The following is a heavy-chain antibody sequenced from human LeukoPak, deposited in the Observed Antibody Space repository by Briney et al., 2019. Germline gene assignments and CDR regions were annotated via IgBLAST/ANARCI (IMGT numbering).Heavy chain of an antibody. CDR3: AREGYGGWFDP. J-gene: IGHJ5*02. D-gene: IGHD5-18*01. Sequence: GGSLRLSRAASGFTLSSYSMYWVRQAPGTGLEWVSSISSSSSYIYYADSVKGRFTISRDNAKNSLYLQMNSLRAEDTAVYYCAREGYGGWFDPWGQGTLVTVSS. V-gene: IGHV3-21*01. CDR2: ISSSSSYI. CDR1: GFTLSSYS.